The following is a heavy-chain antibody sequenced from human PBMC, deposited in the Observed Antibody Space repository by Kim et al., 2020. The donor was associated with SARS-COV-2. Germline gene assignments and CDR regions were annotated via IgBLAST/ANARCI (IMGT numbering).Heavy chain of an antibody. Sequence: GGSLRLSCAASGFTFSSYAMSWVRQAPGKGLEWVSAISGSGGSTYYADSVKGRFTISRDNSKNTLYLQMNSLRAEDTAVYYCAKIPRGITFGGAGGYWGQGTLVTVSS. CDR3: AKIPRGITFGGAGGY. J-gene: IGHJ4*02. CDR2: ISGSGGST. D-gene: IGHD3-16*01. CDR1: GFTFSSYA. V-gene: IGHV3-23*01.